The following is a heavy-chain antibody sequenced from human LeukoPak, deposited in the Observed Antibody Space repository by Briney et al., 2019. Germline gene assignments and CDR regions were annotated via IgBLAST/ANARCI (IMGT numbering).Heavy chain of an antibody. J-gene: IGHJ4*02. Sequence: GGSLRLSCAASGFTFRSYGMSWVRQAPGKGLEWVSAISGSGGGTYYADSVKGRVTISRDNSKNTLYVQMNSLRAEDTSVYYCAKRYDNSGYYSDYWGQGTMVTVAS. V-gene: IGHV3-23*01. CDR2: ISGSGGGT. CDR1: GFTFRSYG. CDR3: AKRYDNSGYYSDY. D-gene: IGHD3-22*01.